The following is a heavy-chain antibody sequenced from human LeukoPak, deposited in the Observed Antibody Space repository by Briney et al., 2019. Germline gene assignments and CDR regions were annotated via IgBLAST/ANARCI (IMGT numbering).Heavy chain of an antibody. D-gene: IGHD2-2*01. CDR3: ARALKVCSSTSCDDY. J-gene: IGHJ4*02. Sequence: ASVKVSCKASGYTFTSYGISWVRQAPGQGLEWMGWISAYNGNTNYAQKLQGRVTMTTDTSTSTAYMELRSLRSEDTAVYYCARALKVCSSTSCDDYWGQGTLVTVSS. V-gene: IGHV1-18*01. CDR1: GYTFTSYG. CDR2: ISAYNGNT.